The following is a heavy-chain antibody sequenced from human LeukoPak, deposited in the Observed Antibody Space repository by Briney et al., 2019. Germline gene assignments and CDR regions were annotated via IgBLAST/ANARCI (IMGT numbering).Heavy chain of an antibody. J-gene: IGHJ4*02. V-gene: IGHV1-2*02. CDR1: GYTFTGYY. CDR2: INPNSGGT. D-gene: IGHD1-26*01. Sequence: HGASVKVSCKASGYTFTGYYMHWVRQAPGQGLEWMGWINPNSGGTNYAQKFQGRVTMTRDTSISTAYMELSRLRSDDTAVYYCARDHGRFLWGATIRYFDYWGQGTLVTASS. CDR3: ARDHGRFLWGATIRYFDY.